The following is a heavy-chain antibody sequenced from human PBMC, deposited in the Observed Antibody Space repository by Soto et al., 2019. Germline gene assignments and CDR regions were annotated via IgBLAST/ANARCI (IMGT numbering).Heavy chain of an antibody. J-gene: IGHJ4*02. CDR1: GYTFTSYD. V-gene: IGHV1-8*01. CDR2: MNPNTGNS. Sequence: QVQLVQSGAEVRKPGASVKVSCEASGYTFTSYDIYWVRQATGQGLEWMGWMNPNTGNSGYAQKFQGRDTMTSDTSRSTAHRELSSLRSEDTAVYYCARRAETNGWNGFGADKYYFYFWGQGTLVTVSS. CDR3: ARRAETNGWNGFGADKYYFYF. D-gene: IGHD1-1*01.